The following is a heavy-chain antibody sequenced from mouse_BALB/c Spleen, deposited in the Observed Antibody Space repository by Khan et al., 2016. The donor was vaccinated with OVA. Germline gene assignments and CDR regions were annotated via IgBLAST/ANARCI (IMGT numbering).Heavy chain of an antibody. CDR1: GYTFTSYY. V-gene: IGHV1S81*02. J-gene: IGHJ3*01. CDR3: ARSGYGSFAY. CDR2: INPNNGDT. D-gene: IGHD2-2*01. Sequence: QVQLKESGAELVKPGASVRLSCKASGYTFTSYYLCWVKQRPGQGLEWIGDINPNNGDTNFNEKFRSKATLTVDKSSSTAYIQLNSLTSEDSAVYYCARSGYGSFAYWGQGTLVTVSA.